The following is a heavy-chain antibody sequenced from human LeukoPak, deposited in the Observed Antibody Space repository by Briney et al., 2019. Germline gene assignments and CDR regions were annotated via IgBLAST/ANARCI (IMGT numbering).Heavy chain of an antibody. CDR3: ARAQTYFRGVMGDAFDI. CDR2: IYYSGST. J-gene: IGHJ3*02. CDR1: GGSISSGDYY. D-gene: IGHD3-10*01. V-gene: IGHV4-30-4*08. Sequence: PSETLSLTCTVSGGSISSGDYYWSWIRQPPGKGLEWIGYIYYSGSTYHNPSLKSRVTISVDTSKNQFSLKLSSVTAADTAVYYCARAQTYFRGVMGDAFDIWGQGTMVTVSS.